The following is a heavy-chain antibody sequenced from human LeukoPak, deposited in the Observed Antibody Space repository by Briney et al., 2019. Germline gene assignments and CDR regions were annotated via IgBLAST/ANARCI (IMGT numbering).Heavy chain of an antibody. CDR1: GGSISSSSYY. Sequence: SETLSLTCTVSGGSISSSSYYWGWIRQPPGKGLEWIGSIYYSGSTYYNPSLKSRVTISVDTSKNQFSLKLSSVTAADTAGYSCARSTPGIAAAGRYHFDYWGQGTLVTVSS. J-gene: IGHJ4*02. CDR2: IYYSGST. D-gene: IGHD6-13*01. V-gene: IGHV4-39*01. CDR3: ARSTPGIAAAGRYHFDY.